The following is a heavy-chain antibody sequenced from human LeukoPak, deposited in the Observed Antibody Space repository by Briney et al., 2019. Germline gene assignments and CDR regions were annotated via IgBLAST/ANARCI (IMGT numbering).Heavy chain of an antibody. V-gene: IGHV3-23*01. CDR1: GFTFGTYG. Sequence: GGSLRLSCEASGFTFGTYGMTWVRQAPGKGLEWASGITGSSTWTYYADSVRGRFTISRDNSKNTLHLQMNNLTADDTAIYYCARELVSLGTGYFDLWGRGTLVTVSS. CDR3: ARELVSLGTGYFDL. CDR2: ITGSSTWT. J-gene: IGHJ2*01. D-gene: IGHD7-27*01.